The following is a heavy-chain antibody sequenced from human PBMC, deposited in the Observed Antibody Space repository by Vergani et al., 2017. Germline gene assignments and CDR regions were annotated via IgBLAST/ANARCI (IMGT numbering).Heavy chain of an antibody. CDR2: MYHSGST. Sequence: QVQLQESGPGLVKPSETLSLTCTVSGGSISSYYWSWIRQPPGKGLEWIGYMYHSGSTNYNPSLETRVTISGDTSKNQFSLKLNSVTAADTAVYYCGRVSDFYGLGSRLVDLWRQGILVTVSS. J-gene: IGHJ5*02. D-gene: IGHD3-10*01. CDR1: GGSISSYY. V-gene: IGHV4-59*01. CDR3: GRVSDFYGLGSRLVDL.